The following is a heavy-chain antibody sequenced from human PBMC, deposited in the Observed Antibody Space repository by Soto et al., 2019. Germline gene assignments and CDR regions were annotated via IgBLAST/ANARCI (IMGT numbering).Heavy chain of an antibody. V-gene: IGHV3-33*01. J-gene: IGHJ3*02. CDR2: IWYDGSNK. CDR3: ARGGSLGGFDI. CDR1: GFIFSSHG. Sequence: PGGSLRLSCAASGFIFSSHGMHWVRQAPGKGLEWVAVIWYDGSNKYYADSVKGRFTISRDNSKNTLYLHMNSLRAEDTAVYYCARGGSLGGFDIWGQGTMVTVSS. D-gene: IGHD1-26*01.